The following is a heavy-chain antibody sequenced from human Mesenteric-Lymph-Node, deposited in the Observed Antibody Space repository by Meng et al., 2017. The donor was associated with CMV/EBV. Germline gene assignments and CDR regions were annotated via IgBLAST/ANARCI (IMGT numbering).Heavy chain of an antibody. CDR3: ARTLRSASYDNSGYPFDTFDI. CDR2: IFSNDEK. V-gene: IGHV2-26*01. J-gene: IGHJ3*02. Sequence: SGPTLVKPTETLTLTCTVSGFSLSNPRMGVNWIRQPPGKALEWLAHIFSNDEKYYSTSLKSRLTISKDTSKSQVVLRMTNMDPVDTATYYCARTLRSASYDNSGYPFDTFDIWGQGTMVTVSS. CDR1: GFSLSNPRMG. D-gene: IGHD3-22*01.